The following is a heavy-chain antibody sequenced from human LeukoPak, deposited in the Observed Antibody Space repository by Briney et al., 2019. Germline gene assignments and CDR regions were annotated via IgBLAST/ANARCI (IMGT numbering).Heavy chain of an antibody. CDR3: ANPASSGYYLPFDY. V-gene: IGHV1-69*13. J-gene: IGHJ4*02. CDR2: IIPIFGTA. D-gene: IGHD3-22*01. Sequence: SVKVSCKASGGTFISYAISWVRQAPGQGLEWMGGIIPIFGTANYAQKFQGRVTITADESTSTAYMELSSLRSEDTAVYYCANPASSGYYLPFDYWGQGTLVTVSS. CDR1: GGTFISYA.